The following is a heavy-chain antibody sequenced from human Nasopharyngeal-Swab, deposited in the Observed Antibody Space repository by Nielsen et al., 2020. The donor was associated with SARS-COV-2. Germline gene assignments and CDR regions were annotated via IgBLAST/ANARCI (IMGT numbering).Heavy chain of an antibody. CDR2: IWYDGSNK. CDR3: ARGDYDFWSGYPRYFDY. D-gene: IGHD3-3*01. V-gene: IGHV3-33*01. Sequence: VRRMPGKGLECLAVIWYDGSNKYYADSVKGRFTISRDNSKNTLYLQMNSLRAEDTAVYYCARGDYDFWSGYPRYFDYWGQGTLVTVSS. J-gene: IGHJ4*02.